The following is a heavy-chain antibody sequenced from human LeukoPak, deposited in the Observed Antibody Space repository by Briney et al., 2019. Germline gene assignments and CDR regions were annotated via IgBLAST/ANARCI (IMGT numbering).Heavy chain of an antibody. J-gene: IGHJ6*03. CDR3: ARDTSLYRFGELFHYYYMDV. D-gene: IGHD3-10*01. CDR1: GDSVSSNSAA. Sequence: SQTLSLTCAISGDSVSSNSAAWNWIRQSPSRGLEWLGRTYYRSKWYNDYAVSVKSRITINPDTSKNQFSLQLNSVTPEDTAVYYCARDTSLYRFGELFHYYYMDVWGKGTTVTISS. CDR2: TYYRSKWYN. V-gene: IGHV6-1*01.